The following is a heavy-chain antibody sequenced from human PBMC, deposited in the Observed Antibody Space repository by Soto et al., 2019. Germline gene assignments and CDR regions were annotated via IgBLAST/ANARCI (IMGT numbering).Heavy chain of an antibody. J-gene: IGHJ5*02. CDR2: INPNSGGT. D-gene: IGHD2-15*01. V-gene: IGHV1-2*02. Sequence: ASVKVSCKASGYTFTGYYMHWVRQAPGQVLEWMGWINPNSGGTNYAQKFQGRVTMTRDTSISTAYMDLSRLRSDDTAVYYCAQSSPHCSVGSCYSREHWLEPWGQGTMVTVSS. CDR1: GYTFTGYY. CDR3: AQSSPHCSVGSCYSREHWLEP.